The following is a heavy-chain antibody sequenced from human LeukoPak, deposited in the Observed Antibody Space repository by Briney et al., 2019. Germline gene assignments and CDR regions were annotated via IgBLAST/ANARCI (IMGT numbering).Heavy chain of an antibody. V-gene: IGHV4-34*01. Sequence: PSETLSLTCAVYGGSFSGYYWSWIRQPPGKGLEWIGEINHSGSTNYNPSLKSRVTISVDTSKNQFSLKLSSVTAADTAVYYCARLTMIVVVLDYWGQGTLVTVSS. D-gene: IGHD3-22*01. CDR1: GGSFSGYY. CDR3: ARLTMIVVVLDY. J-gene: IGHJ4*02. CDR2: INHSGST.